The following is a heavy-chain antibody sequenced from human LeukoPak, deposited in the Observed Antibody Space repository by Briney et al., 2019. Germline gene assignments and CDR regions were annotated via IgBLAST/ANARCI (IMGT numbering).Heavy chain of an antibody. Sequence: PGGPLRLSCEVSGITLSNYGMSWVRQAPGKGLQWVAGIAGSGGATNYADSVKGRFTISRDNAKNSLHLQMNSLRAEDTAVYYCATDRDNSDWQKRFDSWGQGTLVTVSS. V-gene: IGHV3-23*01. CDR2: IAGSGGAT. CDR1: GITLSNYG. D-gene: IGHD2-21*02. CDR3: ATDRDNSDWQKRFDS. J-gene: IGHJ4*02.